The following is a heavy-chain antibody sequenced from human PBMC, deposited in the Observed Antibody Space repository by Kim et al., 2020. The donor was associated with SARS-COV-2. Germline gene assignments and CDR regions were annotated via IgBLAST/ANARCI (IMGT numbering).Heavy chain of an antibody. J-gene: IGHJ6*02. Sequence: GGSLRLSCAASGFTFSSYGMHWVRQAPGKGLEWVAVIWYDGSNKYYADSVKGRFTIFRDNSKNTLYLQMNSLRAEDTAVYYCARGYPWGYYYYYGMEIWGPGTTVTVSS. D-gene: IGHD3-16*01. V-gene: IGHV3-33*01. CDR2: IWYDGSNK. CDR3: ARGYPWGYYYYYGMEI. CDR1: GFTFSSYG.